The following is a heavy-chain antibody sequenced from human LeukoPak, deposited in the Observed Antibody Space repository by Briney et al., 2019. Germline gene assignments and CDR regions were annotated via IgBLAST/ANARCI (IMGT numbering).Heavy chain of an antibody. D-gene: IGHD3-22*01. CDR2: INHSGST. CDR3: ARESSSGYYSDY. Sequence: PSETLSLTCAVYGGSFSDYYWSWIRQPPGKGLEWIGEINHSGSTNYNPSLKSRVTISVDTSKNQFSLKLSSVTAADTAVYYCARESSSGYYSDYWGRGTLVTVSS. V-gene: IGHV4-34*01. J-gene: IGHJ4*02. CDR1: GGSFSDYY.